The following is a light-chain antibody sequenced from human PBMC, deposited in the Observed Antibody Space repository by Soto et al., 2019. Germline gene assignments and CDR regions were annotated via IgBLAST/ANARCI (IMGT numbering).Light chain of an antibody. V-gene: IGLV2-14*01. CDR1: RSDVGGYKY. Sequence: QSVLAQPASLSGSPGQSVAISCTGPRSDVGGYKYVSWYQQYPGKAPKLMIYDVSNRPSGVSDRFSGSKSGNTASLTISGLQSEDEADYYCSSYTSSSSYVFGTGTKVTVL. J-gene: IGLJ1*01. CDR3: SSYTSSSSYV. CDR2: DVS.